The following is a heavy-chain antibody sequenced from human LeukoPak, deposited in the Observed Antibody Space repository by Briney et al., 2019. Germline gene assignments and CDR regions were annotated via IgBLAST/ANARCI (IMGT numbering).Heavy chain of an antibody. CDR3: AARRLWGDAFDI. J-gene: IGHJ3*02. CDR2: INPNSGGT. V-gene: IGHV1-2*02. CDR1: GYTFTGYY. D-gene: IGHD7-27*01. Sequence: ASVKVSCKASGYTFTGYYMHWVRQAPGQGLEWMGWINPNSGGTNYAQKFQGRVTMTRDTSISTAYMELSRLRSDDTAVYYCAARRLWGDAFDIWGQGTMVTVSS.